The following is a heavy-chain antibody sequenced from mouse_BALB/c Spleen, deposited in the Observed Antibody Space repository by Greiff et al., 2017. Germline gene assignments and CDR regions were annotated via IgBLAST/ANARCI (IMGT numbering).Heavy chain of an antibody. CDR3: ARYYYGNAYAMDY. V-gene: IGHV1-87*01. D-gene: IGHD2-1*01. CDR2: IYPGDGDT. J-gene: IGHJ4*01. Sequence: VQLQQSGAELARPGASVKLSCKASGYTFTSYWMQWVKQRPGQGLEWIGAIYPGDGDTRYTQKFKGKATLTADKSSSTAYMQLSSLASEDSAVYYCARYYYGNAYAMDYWGQGTSVTVSS. CDR1: GYTFTSYW.